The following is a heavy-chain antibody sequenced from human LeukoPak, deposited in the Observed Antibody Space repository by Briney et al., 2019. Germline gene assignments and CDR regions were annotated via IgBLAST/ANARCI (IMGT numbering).Heavy chain of an antibody. Sequence: GGSLSLSCAGSGFTFEMYAIHWVRQAPGKGLEWVGMTSYDGSNINYADSVKGRFTISRDNSRNTVYVQLNSLRPDDTAVYYCAKETWDVWGKGTTVIVSS. CDR3: AKETWDV. J-gene: IGHJ6*04. V-gene: IGHV3-30*04. CDR2: TSYDGSNI. CDR1: GFTFEMYA.